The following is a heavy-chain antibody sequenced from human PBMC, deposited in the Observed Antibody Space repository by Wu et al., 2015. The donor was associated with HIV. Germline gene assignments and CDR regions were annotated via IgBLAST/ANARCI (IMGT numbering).Heavy chain of an antibody. D-gene: IGHD2-21*02. V-gene: IGHV1-2*02. CDR1: GYTFTDYF. Sequence: QVHLVQFGGEVKKPGASMKISCKASGYTFTDYFTHWVRQAPGQGFEWMGWVNTNTGGTKYAQKFQGRVTMTRDTSISTAYMELSGLTSDDTAIYYCARDELFRVDDSLDLWGQGTMVTVSS. CDR3: ARDELFRVDDSLDL. CDR2: VNTNTGGT. J-gene: IGHJ3*01.